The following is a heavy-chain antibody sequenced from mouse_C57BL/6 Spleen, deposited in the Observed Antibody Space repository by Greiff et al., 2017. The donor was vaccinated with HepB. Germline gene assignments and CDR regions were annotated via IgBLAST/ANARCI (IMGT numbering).Heavy chain of an antibody. D-gene: IGHD2-5*01. J-gene: IGHJ3*01. CDR3: TTGQSYSNYGFAY. Sequence: EVQLQQSGAELVRPGASVKLSCTASGFNIKDDYMHWVKQRPEQGLEWIGWIDPENGDTEYASKFQGKATITADTSSNTAYLQLSSLTSEDTAVYYCTTGQSYSNYGFAYWGQGTLVTVSA. CDR2: IDPENGDT. V-gene: IGHV14-4*01. CDR1: GFNIKDDY.